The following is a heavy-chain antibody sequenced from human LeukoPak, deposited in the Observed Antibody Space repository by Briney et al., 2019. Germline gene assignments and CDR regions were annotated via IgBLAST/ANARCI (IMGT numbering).Heavy chain of an antibody. V-gene: IGHV3-30*04. J-gene: IGHJ3*02. CDR3: AKDSAVATVDAFDI. Sequence: GGSLRLSCAASGFTFNSYDMHWVRQAPGKGLGWVSIISYDGNNKYYTDSVKGRFTISRDNSKNTLYLQMNSLRAEDTAVYYCAKDSAVATVDAFDIWGQGTMVTVSS. D-gene: IGHD5-12*01. CDR1: GFTFNSYD. CDR2: ISYDGNNK.